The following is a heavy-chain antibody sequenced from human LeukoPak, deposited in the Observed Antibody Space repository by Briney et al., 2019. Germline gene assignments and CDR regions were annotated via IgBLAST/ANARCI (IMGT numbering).Heavy chain of an antibody. J-gene: IGHJ4*02. CDR1: GFTFSSYA. Sequence: GGSLRLSCAASGFTFSSYAMHWVRQAPGKGLEWVAVISYDGSNKYYADSVKGRFTISRDNSKNTLYLQMNSLRAEDTALYYCAKDTVNSGPKDYWGQGTLVTVSS. CDR3: AKDTVNSGPKDY. V-gene: IGHV3-30-3*01. D-gene: IGHD3-10*01. CDR2: ISYDGSNK.